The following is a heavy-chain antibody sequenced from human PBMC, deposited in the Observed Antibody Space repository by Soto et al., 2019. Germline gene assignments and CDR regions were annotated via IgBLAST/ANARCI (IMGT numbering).Heavy chain of an antibody. CDR2: ISAYNGNT. Sequence: QVQLVQSGAEVKKPGASVKVSCKASGYTFTSYGISWVRQAPGQGLEWMGWISAYNGNTNYAQKLQGRVTMTTDTSTSTAYMELMSLRSDDTAVYYCARDGPRTYYDFWSGYPAVYYFDYWGQGTPVTVSS. CDR1: GYTFTSYG. V-gene: IGHV1-18*04. J-gene: IGHJ4*02. D-gene: IGHD3-3*01. CDR3: ARDGPRTYYDFWSGYPAVYYFDY.